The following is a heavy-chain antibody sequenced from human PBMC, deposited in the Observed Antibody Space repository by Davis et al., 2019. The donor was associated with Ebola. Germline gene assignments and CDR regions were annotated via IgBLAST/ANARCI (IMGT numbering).Heavy chain of an antibody. CDR2: INPNSGGT. D-gene: IGHD2-8*02. CDR3: ARARGGTEYDAFDI. Sequence: ASVKVSCKASRYTFTGYYIHWVRQAPGQGLEWMGWINPNSGGTNYAQKFQGRVTMTRDTSISTAYMELSSLRSDDTAVYYCARARGGTEYDAFDIWGQGTMVTVSS. CDR1: RYTFTGYY. V-gene: IGHV1-2*02. J-gene: IGHJ3*02.